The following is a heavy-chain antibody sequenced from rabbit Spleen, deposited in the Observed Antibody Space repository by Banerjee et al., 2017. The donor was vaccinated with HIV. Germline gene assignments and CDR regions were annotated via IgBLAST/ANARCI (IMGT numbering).Heavy chain of an antibody. CDR2: IYSGIGSI. V-gene: IGHV1S40*01. CDR1: GFSFSDGYY. Sequence: QSLEESGGGLVQPEGSLTLTCTVSGFSFSDGYYMCWVRQAPRKGLEWIGCIYSGIGSIWHANWAKGRFTISKTSSTTVTLQMTSLTDADTATYFCARGPSIAGAGLNLWGQGTLVTVS. D-gene: IGHD4-2*01. CDR3: ARGPSIAGAGLNL. J-gene: IGHJ4*01.